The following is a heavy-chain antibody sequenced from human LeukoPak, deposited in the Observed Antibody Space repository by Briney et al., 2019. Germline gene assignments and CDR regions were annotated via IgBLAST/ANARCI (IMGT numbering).Heavy chain of an antibody. CDR1: GFTLSKYW. D-gene: IGHD2-8*02. Sequence: GGSLRLSCAASGFTLSKYWMHGVRQAPGEGLVWVSRVDPDGTTTNYADSVTGRFTTSRDNAKNTLYLQMNSLRAEDTALYYCTRVQAGRSGLMDVWGRGTTVTVSS. J-gene: IGHJ6*02. CDR3: TRVQAGRSGLMDV. V-gene: IGHV3-74*01. CDR2: VDPDGTTT.